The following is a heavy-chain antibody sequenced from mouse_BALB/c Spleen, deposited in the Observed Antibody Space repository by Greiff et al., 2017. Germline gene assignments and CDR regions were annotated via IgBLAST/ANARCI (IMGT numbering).Heavy chain of an antibody. CDR3: ARSLLRYGNYRRNAMDY. D-gene: IGHD2-1*01. CDR1: GFNIKDYY. Sequence: EVQLQQSGAELVRPGALVKLSCKASGFNIKDYYMHWVKQRPEQGLEWIGWIDPENGNTIYDPKFQGKASITADTSSNTAYLQLSSLTSEDTAVYYCARSLLRYGNYRRNAMDYWGQGTSVTVSS. CDR2: IDPENGNT. V-gene: IGHV14-1*02. J-gene: IGHJ4*01.